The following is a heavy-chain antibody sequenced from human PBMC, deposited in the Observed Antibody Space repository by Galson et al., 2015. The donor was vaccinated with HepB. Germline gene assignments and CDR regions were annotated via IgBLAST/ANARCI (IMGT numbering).Heavy chain of an antibody. CDR1: GYTFTGYY. D-gene: IGHD2-2*01. Sequence: SVKVSCKASGYTFTGYYIHWVRQAPGQGLEWMGRINPNSGGTNYAQKFQGRVTMTRDTSISTAYMDLSRLRSDDTAVYYCARELTYCSSISCYSPRNYYYYMDVWGKGTTVTVSS. CDR2: INPNSGGT. J-gene: IGHJ6*03. CDR3: ARELTYCSSISCYSPRNYYYYMDV. V-gene: IGHV1-2*06.